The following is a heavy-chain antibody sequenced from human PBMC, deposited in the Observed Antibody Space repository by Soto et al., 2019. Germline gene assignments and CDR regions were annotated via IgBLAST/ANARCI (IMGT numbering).Heavy chain of an antibody. CDR1: GFTFSSYS. D-gene: IGHD6-6*01. J-gene: IGHJ6*03. CDR3: ARAGSSSSSYYYSYMDV. CDR2: ISSSSSYI. V-gene: IGHV3-21*01. Sequence: GGSLRLSCAASGFTFSSYSMNWVRQAPGKGLEWVSSISSSSSYIYYADSVKGRFTSSRDNAKNSLYLQMNSLRAEDTAVYYCARAGSSSSSYYYSYMDVWGKGTTVTVSS.